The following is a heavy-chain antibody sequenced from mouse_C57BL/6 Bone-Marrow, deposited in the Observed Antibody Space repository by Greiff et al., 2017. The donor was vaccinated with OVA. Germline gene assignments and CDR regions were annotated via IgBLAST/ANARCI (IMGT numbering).Heavy chain of an antibody. CDR2: IYPRSGNT. CDR1: GYTFTSYG. D-gene: IGHD1-3*01. J-gene: IGHJ3*01. V-gene: IGHV1-81*01. CDR3: ARPGSGFAY. Sequence: LQESGAELARPGASVKLSCKASGYTFTSYGISWVKQRTGQGLEWIGEIYPRSGNTYYNEKFKGKATLTADKSSSTAYMELRSLTSEDSAVYFCARPGSGFAYWGQGTLVTVSA.